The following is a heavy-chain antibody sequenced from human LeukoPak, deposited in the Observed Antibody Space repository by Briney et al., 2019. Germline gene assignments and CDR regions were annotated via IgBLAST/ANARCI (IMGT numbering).Heavy chain of an antibody. D-gene: IGHD1-1*01. CDR2: INPNTGGT. CDR1: GYTFTGYY. CDR3: ARGSWDGGGWNVPSDY. J-gene: IGHJ4*02. Sequence: ASVKVSCKASGYTFTGYYMHWVRQAPGQGLEWMGWINPNTGGTNYAQKFQGRVTMTRDTSISTAYMEVSRLRSDDTAVYYCARGSWDGGGWNVPSDYWGQGTLVTVSS. V-gene: IGHV1-2*02.